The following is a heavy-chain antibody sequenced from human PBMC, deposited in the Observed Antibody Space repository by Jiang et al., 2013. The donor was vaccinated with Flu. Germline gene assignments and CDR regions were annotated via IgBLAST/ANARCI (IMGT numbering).Heavy chain of an antibody. Sequence: ALLKPSETLSLTCIVSRGSIGGYWSWIRQPPGKGLEWIAYIYYNSGSTNYNPSLKSRITISVDTSKNQFSLKLSSVTAADTAVYYCARAGLLGSSGPYFDYWDQGTLVTVSS. J-gene: IGHJ4*02. CDR3: ARAGLLGSSGPYFDY. CDR2: IYYNSGST. CDR1: RGSIGGY. D-gene: IGHD6-19*01. V-gene: IGHV4-59*01.